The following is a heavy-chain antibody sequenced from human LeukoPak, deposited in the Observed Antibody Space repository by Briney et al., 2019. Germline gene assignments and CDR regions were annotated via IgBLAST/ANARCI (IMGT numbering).Heavy chain of an antibody. J-gene: IGHJ5*02. D-gene: IGHD5-12*01. CDR1: GGSISSYY. CDR3: ARDGYDSSWFDP. Sequence: SETLSLTCTVSGGSISSYYWSWIRQPPGKGLEWIGYSYYSGSTNYNPSLKSRVTISVDTSKNQFSLKLSSVTAADTAVYYCARDGYDSSWFDPWGQGTLVTVSS. V-gene: IGHV4-59*01. CDR2: SYYSGST.